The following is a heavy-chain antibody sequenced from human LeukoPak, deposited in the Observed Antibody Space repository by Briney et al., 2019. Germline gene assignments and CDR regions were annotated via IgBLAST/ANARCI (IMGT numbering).Heavy chain of an antibody. V-gene: IGHV4-34*01. CDR3: ARVRITMVRGAPGPDY. D-gene: IGHD3-10*01. J-gene: IGHJ4*02. CDR1: GESFSGYY. CDR2: INHSGST. Sequence: SETLSLTCAVYGESFSGYYWSWIRQPPGKGLEWIGEINHSGSTNYNPSLKSRVTISVDTSKNQFSLKLSSVTAADTAVYYCARVRITMVRGAPGPDYWGQGTLVTVSS.